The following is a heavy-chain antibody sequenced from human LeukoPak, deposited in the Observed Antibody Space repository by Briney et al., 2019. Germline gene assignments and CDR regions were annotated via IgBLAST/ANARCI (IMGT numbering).Heavy chain of an antibody. Sequence: GALRLSCAASGFTFSSYSMNWVRQAPGKGLEWVSYISSSSTIYYADSVKGRFTISRDNAKNSLYLQMNSLRAEDTAVYYCARELGIFDYWGQGTLVTVSS. V-gene: IGHV3-48*01. CDR3: ARELGIFDY. CDR1: GFTFSSYS. CDR2: ISSSSTI. D-gene: IGHD7-27*01. J-gene: IGHJ4*02.